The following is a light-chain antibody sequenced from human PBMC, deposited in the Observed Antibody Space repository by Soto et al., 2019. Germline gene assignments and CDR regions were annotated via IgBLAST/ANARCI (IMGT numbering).Light chain of an antibody. Sequence: EIVLTHAPGTLSLSPVERATLSFRSSQSVGTRFLAWYQQLPGQAPRLLIYGTSTKAAGIPDRFTGSGSGTDFSLTISRLEPEDFALYYCQHYGSSLPWTFGQGTKVDIK. CDR3: QHYGSSLPWT. J-gene: IGKJ1*01. CDR2: GTS. V-gene: IGKV3-20*01. CDR1: QSVGTRF.